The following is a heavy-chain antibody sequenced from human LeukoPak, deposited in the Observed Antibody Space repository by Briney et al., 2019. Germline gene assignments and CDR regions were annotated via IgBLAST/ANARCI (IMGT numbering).Heavy chain of an antibody. CDR1: GGSFSGYY. CDR2: INHSGST. Sequence: SETLSLTCAVYGGSFSGYYWSWIRQPPGKGLEWIGEINHSGSTNYNPSLKSRVTISVDTSKNQFSLKLSSVTAADTAVYYCARGSYDYIWGSYHPFDYWGQGTLVTVSS. D-gene: IGHD3-16*02. V-gene: IGHV4-34*01. CDR3: ARGSYDYIWGSYHPFDY. J-gene: IGHJ4*02.